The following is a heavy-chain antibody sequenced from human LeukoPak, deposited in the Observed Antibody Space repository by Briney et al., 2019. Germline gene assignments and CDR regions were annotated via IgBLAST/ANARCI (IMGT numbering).Heavy chain of an antibody. D-gene: IGHD7-27*01. CDR2: IYSGGST. CDR1: GFTVSSNY. CDR3: ARAGSTGGYGDWFDP. J-gene: IGHJ5*02. V-gene: IGHV3-53*01. Sequence: GRSLRLSCAASGFTVSSNYMTWVRQAPGKGLEWVSAIYSGGSTYYADSLEGRFTISRDNSKNTLYLQMNSLRAEDTAVYYCARAGSTGGYGDWFDPWGQGTLVTVSS.